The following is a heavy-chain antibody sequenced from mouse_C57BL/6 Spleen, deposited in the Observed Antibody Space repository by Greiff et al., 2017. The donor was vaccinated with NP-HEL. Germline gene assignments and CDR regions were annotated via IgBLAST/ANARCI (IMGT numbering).Heavy chain of an antibody. CDR1: GYTFTSYG. V-gene: IGHV1-81*01. CDR2: IYPRSGNT. CDR3: AREGDAGYLDY. D-gene: IGHD3-2*02. J-gene: IGHJ2*01. Sequence: VQLVESGAELARPGASVKLSCKASGYTFTSYGISWVKQRTGQGLEWIGEIYPRSGNTYYNEKFKGKATLTADKSSSTAYMELRSLTSEDSAVYFCAREGDAGYLDYWGQGTTLTVSS.